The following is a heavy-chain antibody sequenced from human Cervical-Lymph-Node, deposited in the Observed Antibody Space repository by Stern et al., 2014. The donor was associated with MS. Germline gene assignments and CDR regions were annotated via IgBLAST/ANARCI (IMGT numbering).Heavy chain of an antibody. Sequence: VQLVQSGAEVRRPGSSVKVSCAASGGSFNNYAVSWVRQAPGQGLEWMGGIIPIFGTADYAQNFQGRLTITADESTSTAYMELTTLRSEDTAVYYCATTTVTSYWXXHLWGRGTLVTVSS. V-gene: IGHV1-69*01. CDR2: IIPIFGTA. D-gene: IGHD4-17*01. CDR1: GGSFNNYA. CDR3: ATTTVTSYWXXHL. J-gene: IGHJ2*01.